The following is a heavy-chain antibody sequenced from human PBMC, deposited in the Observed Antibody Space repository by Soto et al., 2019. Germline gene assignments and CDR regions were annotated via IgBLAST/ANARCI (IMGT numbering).Heavy chain of an antibody. CDR3: ARVLSGNKAWFDP. V-gene: IGHV4-4*02. CDR2: VFPDGST. Sequence: QVHLQESGPGLVKPWGTLSLTCAVSGVSVTAGNLWSWVRQSPGKGLEWIGEVFPDGSTNYNPSLKSRVTISLDKSQNHFSLILTSVTAADTALYYCARVLSGNKAWFDPWGQGTLVTVSS. J-gene: IGHJ5*02. D-gene: IGHD3-10*01. CDR1: GVSVTAGNL.